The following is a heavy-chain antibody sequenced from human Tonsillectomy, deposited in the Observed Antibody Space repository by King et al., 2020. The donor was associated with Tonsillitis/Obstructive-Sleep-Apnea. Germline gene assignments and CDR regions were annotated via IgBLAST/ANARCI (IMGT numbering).Heavy chain of an antibody. Sequence: QLVQSGGGVVRPGGSLRLSCAASGFTFDDYGMSWVRQAPGKGLEWVSGINWNGGSTGYADSVKGRFTISRDNAKNSLYLQMNSLRAEDTALYYCARKIRGYYDSSGYPSFDYWGQGTLVTVSS. CDR1: GFTFDDYG. J-gene: IGHJ4*02. V-gene: IGHV3-20*04. D-gene: IGHD3-22*01. CDR2: INWNGGST. CDR3: ARKIRGYYDSSGYPSFDY.